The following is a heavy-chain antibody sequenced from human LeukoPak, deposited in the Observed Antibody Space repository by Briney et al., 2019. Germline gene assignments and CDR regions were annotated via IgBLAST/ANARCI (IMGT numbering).Heavy chain of an antibody. Sequence: HTGGSLRLSCAASGFTFSSYAMSWVRQAPGKGLEWVSAISGSGGSTYYADSVKGRFTLSRDNSKNTLSLQMNSLRAEDTAVYYCAKERLARGADYWGQGTLVTVSS. CDR3: AKERLARGADY. V-gene: IGHV3-23*01. CDR2: ISGSGGST. CDR1: GFTFSSYA. J-gene: IGHJ4*02. D-gene: IGHD3-10*01.